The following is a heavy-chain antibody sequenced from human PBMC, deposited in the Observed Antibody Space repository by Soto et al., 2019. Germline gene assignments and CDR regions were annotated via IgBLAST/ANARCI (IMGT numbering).Heavy chain of an antibody. CDR3: AKALYGSSSSPIDF. J-gene: IGHJ1*01. D-gene: IGHD6-13*01. CDR2: ITWNSGYI. Sequence: GGSLRLSCAASGFTFDDYAMHWVRQAPGKGLEWVSYITWNSGYIGYADSVKGRFTISRDNANNSLYLQMNSLKTEDTAFYYCAKALYGSSSSPIDFWGRGTLVTAPQ. V-gene: IGHV3-9*01. CDR1: GFTFDDYA.